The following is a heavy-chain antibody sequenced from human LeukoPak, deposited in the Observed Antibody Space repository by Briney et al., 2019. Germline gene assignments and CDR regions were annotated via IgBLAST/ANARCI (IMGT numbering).Heavy chain of an antibody. D-gene: IGHD3-22*01. CDR3: ARDLDYYDSSGYYDY. CDR2: ISASGVTT. CDR1: RFTFSSYA. J-gene: IGHJ4*02. V-gene: IGHV3-23*01. Sequence: GGSLRLSCAASRFTFSSYAMSWVRQAPGKGLEWFSYISASGVTTYYADSVKGRFTISRDNSKNTLYLQMNSLRAEDTAVYYCARDLDYYDSSGYYDYWGQGTLVTVSS.